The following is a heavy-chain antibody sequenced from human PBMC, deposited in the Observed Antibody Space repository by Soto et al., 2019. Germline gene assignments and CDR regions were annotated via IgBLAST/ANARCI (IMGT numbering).Heavy chain of an antibody. D-gene: IGHD4-4*01. CDR2: IYYSGST. CDR3: ARLWAYSRDPFDY. Sequence: SETLSLTCTVSGGSISSGDYYWSWIRQPPGKGLEWIGYIYYSGSTYYNPSLKSRVTISVDTSKNQFSLKLSSVTAADTAVYYCARLWAYSRDPFDYWGQGTLVTVSS. J-gene: IGHJ4*02. CDR1: GGSISSGDYY. V-gene: IGHV4-30-4*01.